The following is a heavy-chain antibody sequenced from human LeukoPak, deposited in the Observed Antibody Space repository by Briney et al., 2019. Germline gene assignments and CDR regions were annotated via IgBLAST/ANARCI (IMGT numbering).Heavy chain of an antibody. V-gene: IGHV4-59*01. D-gene: IGHD3-3*01. CDR2: IYYSGST. Sequence: SETLSLTCTVSGVSISSYYWSWIRQPPGKGLEWIGYIYYSGSTNYNPSLKSRVTISVDTSKNQFSLKLSSVTAADTAVYYCALNYDFWSGYWNYWGQGTLVTVSS. J-gene: IGHJ4*02. CDR1: GVSISSYY. CDR3: ALNYDFWSGYWNY.